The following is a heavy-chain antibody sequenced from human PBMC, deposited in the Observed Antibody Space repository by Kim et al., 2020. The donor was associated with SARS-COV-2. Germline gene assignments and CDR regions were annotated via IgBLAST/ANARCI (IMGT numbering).Heavy chain of an antibody. V-gene: IGHV3-23*01. J-gene: IGHJ4*02. CDR3: AKDLYCSSTSCYQLGYFDY. Sequence: GGSLRLSCAASGFTFSSYAMSWVRQAPGKGLEWVSAISGSGGSTYYADSVKGRFTISRDNSKNTLYLQMNSLRAEDTAVYYCAKDLYCSSTSCYQLGYFDYWGQGTLVTVSS. CDR1: GFTFSSYA. CDR2: ISGSGGST. D-gene: IGHD2-2*01.